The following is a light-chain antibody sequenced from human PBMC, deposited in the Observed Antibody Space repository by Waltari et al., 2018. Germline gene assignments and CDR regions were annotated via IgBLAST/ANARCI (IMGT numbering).Light chain of an antibody. CDR2: GAS. CDR1: QSVSSSY. J-gene: IGKJ1*01. Sequence: EIVLTQSPGTLSLSPGEGATLSCRASQSVSSSYLAWYQQKPGQAPRLLIYGASNRATDIPDRFTGSGSGTDFTLTISSLQSGDSAVYYCQQYNNWPLTFGQGTKVEIK. V-gene: IGKV3-20*01. CDR3: QQYNNWPLT.